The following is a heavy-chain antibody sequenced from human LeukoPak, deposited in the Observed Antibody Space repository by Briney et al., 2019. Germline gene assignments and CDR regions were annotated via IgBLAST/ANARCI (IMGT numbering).Heavy chain of an antibody. CDR3: ARHFGSGRGYYYMDI. Sequence: PSETLSLTCTVSGGSISSYYWSWIRQPPGKGLEWIGYIYTSGSTNYNPSLKSRVTISVDTSKNQFSLKLSSVTAADTAVYYCARHFGSGRGYYYMDIWGKGTTVTVSS. J-gene: IGHJ6*03. CDR2: IYTSGST. CDR1: GGSISSYY. V-gene: IGHV4-4*09. D-gene: IGHD1-26*01.